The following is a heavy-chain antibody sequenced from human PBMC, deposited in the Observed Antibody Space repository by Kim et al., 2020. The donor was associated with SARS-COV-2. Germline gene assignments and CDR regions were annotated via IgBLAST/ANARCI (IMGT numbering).Heavy chain of an antibody. J-gene: IGHJ5*02. CDR3: ARDTGTLRNNWFDP. V-gene: IGHV4-4*07. Sequence: SETLSLTCTVSGGSISSYYWSWIRQPAGKGLEWIGRIYTSGSTNYNPSLKSRVTMSVDTSKNQFSLKLSSVTAADTAVYYCARDTGTLRNNWFDPWGQGTLVTVSS. CDR1: GGSISSYY. D-gene: IGHD1-1*01. CDR2: IYTSGST.